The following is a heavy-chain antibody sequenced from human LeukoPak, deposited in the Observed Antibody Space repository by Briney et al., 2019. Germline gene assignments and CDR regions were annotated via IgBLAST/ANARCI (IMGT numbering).Heavy chain of an antibody. CDR1: GGSISGYY. CDR2: IYYSGST. Sequence: SETLSLTCTVSGGSISGYYWSWIRQPPGKGLEWIGYIYYSGSTNYNPSLKSRVTISVDTSKNQFSLKLSSVTAADTAVCYCARAYSGSYYLYFDLWGRGTLVTVSS. V-gene: IGHV4-59*01. J-gene: IGHJ2*01. CDR3: ARAYSGSYYLYFDL. D-gene: IGHD1-26*01.